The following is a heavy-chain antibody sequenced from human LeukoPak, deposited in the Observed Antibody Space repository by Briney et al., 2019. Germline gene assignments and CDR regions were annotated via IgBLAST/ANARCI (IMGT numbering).Heavy chain of an antibody. D-gene: IGHD3-10*02. V-gene: IGHV3-7*01. J-gene: IGHJ6*04. CDR1: GFTFSSYW. CDR3: AELGITMIGGV. CDR2: IKQDGSEK. Sequence: GGSLRLSCAASGFTFSSYWMNWVRQAPGKGLEWVGNIKQDGSEKYYVGSVMGRFTISRDNAKNSLYLQMNSLRAEDTAVYYCAELGITMIGGVWGKGTTVTISS.